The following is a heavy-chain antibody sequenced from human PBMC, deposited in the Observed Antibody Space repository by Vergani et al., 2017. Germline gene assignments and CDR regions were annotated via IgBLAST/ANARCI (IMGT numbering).Heavy chain of an antibody. V-gene: IGHV4-61*02. D-gene: IGHD3-10*01. J-gene: IGHJ5*02. CDR2: IYYSGST. CDR1: GGSISSGSYY. Sequence: QVQLQESGPGLVKPSQTLSLTCTVSGGSISSGSYYWSWIRQPAGKGLEWIGRIYYSGSTYYNPSLKSRVTISVDTSKNQFSLKLSSVTAADTAVYYCAREPRGYGSGWGWFDPWGQGTLVTVSS. CDR3: AREPRGYGSGWGWFDP.